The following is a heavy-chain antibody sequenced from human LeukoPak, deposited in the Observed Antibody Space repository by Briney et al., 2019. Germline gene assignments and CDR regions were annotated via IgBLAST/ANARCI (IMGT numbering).Heavy chain of an antibody. CDR1: GFTFSSYA. V-gene: IGHV3-30-3*01. Sequence: QSGGSLRLSCAASGFTFSSYAMPWVRQAPGKGLEWVAVISYDGSNKYYADSVKGRFTISRDNSKNTLYLQMNSLRAEDTAVYYCARLYYDSSGYPLGGNYWGQGTLVTVSS. CDR2: ISYDGSNK. D-gene: IGHD3-22*01. CDR3: ARLYYDSSGYPLGGNY. J-gene: IGHJ4*02.